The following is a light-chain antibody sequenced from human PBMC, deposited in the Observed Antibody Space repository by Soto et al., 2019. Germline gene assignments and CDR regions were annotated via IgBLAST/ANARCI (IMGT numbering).Light chain of an antibody. CDR3: QQYNSWPFT. CDR2: GAS. CDR1: QSVSSN. J-gene: IGKJ3*01. Sequence: EIVMTQSPATLSVSPGERATLSCRASQSVSSNLAWYQQKPGQAPRLLIYGASTRATGIPARFSGSGSGTEFTRTISSLQSEDFAVYYCQQYNSWPFTFGTGTKVDIK. V-gene: IGKV3-15*01.